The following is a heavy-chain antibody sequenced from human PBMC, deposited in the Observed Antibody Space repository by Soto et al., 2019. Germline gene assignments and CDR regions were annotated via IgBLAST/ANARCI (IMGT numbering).Heavy chain of an antibody. CDR2: ISGSGGST. J-gene: IGHJ4*02. Sequence: EVQLLESGGGLVQPGGSLRLSCAASGFTFSSYAMSWARQAPGKGLEWVSAISGSGGSTYYADSVKGRFTISRDNSKNTLYLQMNSLRAEDTAVYYSAKDRVSSYRLGDYWGQGILVTVSS. CDR1: GFTFSSYA. CDR3: AKDRVSSYRLGDY. D-gene: IGHD2-8*01. V-gene: IGHV3-23*01.